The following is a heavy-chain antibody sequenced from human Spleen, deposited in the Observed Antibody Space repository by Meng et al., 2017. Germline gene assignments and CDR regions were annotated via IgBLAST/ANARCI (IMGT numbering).Heavy chain of an antibody. J-gene: IGHJ4*02. Sequence: QLQLRGSGPGLVQPSQTLSLTCPVSGGSISSGGYYWSWIRQHPGKGLEWIGYIYSSGSTYYNPSLKSRVTISVDTSKNQFSLKLSSVTAADTAVYYCARETRDIVATVYYFDYWGQGTLVTVSS. D-gene: IGHD5-12*01. CDR1: GGSISSGGYY. V-gene: IGHV4-31*03. CDR2: IYSSGST. CDR3: ARETRDIVATVYYFDY.